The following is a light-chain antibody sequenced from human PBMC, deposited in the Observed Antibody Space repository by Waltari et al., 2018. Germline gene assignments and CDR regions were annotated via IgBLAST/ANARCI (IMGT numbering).Light chain of an antibody. Sequence: QSVLTQPPSASGTPGQRVTIFCSGSTSNIGSNYVYWYQHLPGTAPKVLIYRNNQRPSGVPDRLSGSKSDTSASLAISGLRSEDDAHYYCAVWDDSLSGWVFGGGTKVTVL. CDR3: AVWDDSLSGWV. V-gene: IGLV1-47*01. CDR2: RNN. CDR1: TSNIGSNY. J-gene: IGLJ3*02.